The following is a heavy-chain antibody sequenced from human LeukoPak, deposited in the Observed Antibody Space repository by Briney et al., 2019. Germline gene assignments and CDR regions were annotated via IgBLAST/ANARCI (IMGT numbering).Heavy chain of an antibody. D-gene: IGHD5-24*01. CDR2: ISSSSSYI. J-gene: IGHJ4*02. Sequence: PGGSLRLSCAASGFTFSSYSMNWVRQAPGKGLEWVSSISSSSSYIYYADSVKGRFTISRDNAKNSLYLQMNSLRAEDTAVYYCASIFVEMATIADYWGQGTLVTVSS. CDR1: GFTFSSYS. CDR3: ASIFVEMATIADY. V-gene: IGHV3-21*04.